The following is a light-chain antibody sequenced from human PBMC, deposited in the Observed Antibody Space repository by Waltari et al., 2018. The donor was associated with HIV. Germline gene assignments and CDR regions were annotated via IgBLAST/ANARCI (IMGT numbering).Light chain of an antibody. V-gene: IGLV1-44*01. CDR2: NND. CDR1: YSNIEINT. CDR3: ASWDDKLDGWV. Sequence: QSLLPQPPSASGNPGKRVNTACSGSYSNIEINTVNWHQQLPGSAPSALIYNNDRRPSGVPDQCSGSKSGTSASLAISGLQSEDQGDYYCASWDDKLDGWVFGGGTRLTVL. J-gene: IGLJ3*02.